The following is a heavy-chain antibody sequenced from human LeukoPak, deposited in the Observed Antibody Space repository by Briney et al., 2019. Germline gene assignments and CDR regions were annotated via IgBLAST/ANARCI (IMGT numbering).Heavy chain of an antibody. J-gene: IGHJ4*02. V-gene: IGHV4-34*01. CDR2: INHSGST. Sequence: SETLSLTCAVYGGSFSGYYWSWIRQPPGKGLEWIGEINHSGSTNYNPSLKSRVTISVDTSKNQFSLKLSSVTAADTAVYYCARGRYYGSGSYYNLSGPFDYWGQGTLVTVSS. CDR1: GGSFSGYY. CDR3: ARGRYYGSGSYYNLSGPFDY. D-gene: IGHD3-10*01.